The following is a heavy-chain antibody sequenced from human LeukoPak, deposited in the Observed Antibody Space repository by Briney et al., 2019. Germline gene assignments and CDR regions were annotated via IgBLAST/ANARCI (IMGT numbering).Heavy chain of an antibody. V-gene: IGHV1-8*01. CDR3: ARSGHGGIDY. CDR1: GYTFTSCE. D-gene: IGHD4-23*01. J-gene: IGHJ4*02. Sequence: ASVKVSCKASGYTFTSCEINWVHEATGQGLEWMGWTNPNSGNTGYAQKFQGRVTMTRNTSISTAYMELSSLRSDDTAVYYCARSGHGGIDYWGQGTLVTVSS. CDR2: TNPNSGNT.